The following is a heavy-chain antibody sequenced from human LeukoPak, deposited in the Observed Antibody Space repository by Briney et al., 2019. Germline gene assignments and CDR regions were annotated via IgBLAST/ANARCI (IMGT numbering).Heavy chain of an antibody. D-gene: IGHD3-9*01. J-gene: IGHJ3*02. Sequence: GGSLRLSCAASGFTFSSYAMSWVRQAPGKGLEWVSYISSSGSTIYYADSVKGRFTISRDNAKNSLYLQMNSLRAEDTAVYYCARMPKIYDILTGYSPGAFDIWGQGTMVTVSS. V-gene: IGHV3-48*04. CDR1: GFTFSSYA. CDR2: ISSSGSTI. CDR3: ARMPKIYDILTGYSPGAFDI.